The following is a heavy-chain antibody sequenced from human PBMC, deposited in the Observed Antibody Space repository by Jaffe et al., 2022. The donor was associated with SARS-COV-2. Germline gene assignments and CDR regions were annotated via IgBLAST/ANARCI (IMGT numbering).Heavy chain of an antibody. D-gene: IGHD2-2*01. CDR2: INPGDSET. CDR3: ARHGVGYCSTITCPFDL. V-gene: IGHV5-51*01. CDR1: GYSFHSYW. J-gene: IGHJ4*02. Sequence: EVQLVQSGAEVKKPGESLRISCKGLGYSFHSYWIGWVRQQPGKGLEWLASINPGDSETKHSPSSQGQVTISVDKSSRTAYLQWSGLQASDTAIYYCARHGVGYCSTITCPFDLWGQGSRVTISS.